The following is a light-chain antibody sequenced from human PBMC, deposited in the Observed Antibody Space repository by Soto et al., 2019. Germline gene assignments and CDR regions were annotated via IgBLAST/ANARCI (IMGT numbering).Light chain of an antibody. CDR3: QQRSNWPPSIT. CDR1: QSIGNN. Sequence: EILMTQSPGTLSVSPGERATLSCRASQSIGNNLAWYQQKPGQAPRLVIYDIFTRATGVPDRFSGSGSGTDFTLTISRLEPEDFAVYYCQQRSNWPPSITFGQGTRLEIK. V-gene: IGKV3D-20*02. J-gene: IGKJ5*01. CDR2: DIF.